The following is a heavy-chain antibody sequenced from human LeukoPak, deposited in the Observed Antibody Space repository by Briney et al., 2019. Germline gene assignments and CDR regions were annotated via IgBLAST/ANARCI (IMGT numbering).Heavy chain of an antibody. D-gene: IGHD6-13*01. J-gene: IGHJ5*02. V-gene: IGHV1-24*01. Sequence: GASVKVSCKVSGYTLTELSMHWVRQAPGKGLEWMGGFDPEDGETIYAQKFQGRVTTTEDTSTDTAYMELSSLRSEDTAVYYCATPIAAAGNWFDPWGQGTLVTVSS. CDR3: ATPIAAAGNWFDP. CDR2: FDPEDGET. CDR1: GYTLTELS.